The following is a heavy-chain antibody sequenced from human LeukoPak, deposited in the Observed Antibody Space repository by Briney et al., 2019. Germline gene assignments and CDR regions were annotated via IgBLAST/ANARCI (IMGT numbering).Heavy chain of an antibody. D-gene: IGHD1/OR15-1a*01. CDR2: IYDSGST. Sequence: SETLSLTRSVSGGSMSSYYWSWIRQPPGKGLEWIGYIYDSGSTNYNPSLKSRVTLSVDTSKNQFSLKLSSVTAADTAVYYCARLGTGTYLGSVDYWGQGTLVTVSS. CDR1: GGSMSSYY. V-gene: IGHV4-59*08. J-gene: IGHJ4*02. CDR3: ARLGTGTYLGSVDY.